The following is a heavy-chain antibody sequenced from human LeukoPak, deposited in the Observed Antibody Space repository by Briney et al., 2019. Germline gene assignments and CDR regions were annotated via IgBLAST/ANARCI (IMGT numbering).Heavy chain of an antibody. CDR3: TTALWGSYRYLQDAFDI. D-gene: IGHD3-16*02. CDR2: IKSKTDGGTT. Sequence: GGSLRLSCAASGFTFSNAWMSWVRRAPGKGLEWVGRIKSKTDGGTTDYAAPVKGRFTISRDDSKNTLYLQMNSLKTEDTAVYYCTTALWGSYRYLQDAFDIWGQGTMVTVSS. J-gene: IGHJ3*02. CDR1: GFTFSNAW. V-gene: IGHV3-15*01.